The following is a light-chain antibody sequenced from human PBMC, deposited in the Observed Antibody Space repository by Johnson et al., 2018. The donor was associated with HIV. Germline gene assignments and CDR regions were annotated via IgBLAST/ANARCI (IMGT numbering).Light chain of an antibody. CDR3: GTWDSSLNV. J-gene: IGLJ1*01. CDR1: SSNIGNNY. V-gene: IGLV1-51*01. Sequence: QSILTQPPSVSAAPGQKVTISCSGSSSNIGNNYVSWYQQVPGTATKLLIYDNNRRPSGIPDRFSGSKSGTSATLGITGLQTGDEADYYCGTWDSSLNVFGTGTKVTVL. CDR2: DNN.